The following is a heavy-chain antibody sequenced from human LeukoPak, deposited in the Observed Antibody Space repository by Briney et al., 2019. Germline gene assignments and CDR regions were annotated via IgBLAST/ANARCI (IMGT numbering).Heavy chain of an antibody. Sequence: GGSLRLSCAASGFTFSSYTMSWVRQAPGKGLEWLSYISTTSTTIHYADSVKGRFIISRDNGKNSLYLQMNSLRAEDTALYYCARMDHAWGGFYWGPGTLVTVSS. V-gene: IGHV3-48*01. CDR2: ISTTSTTI. CDR1: GFTFSSYT. J-gene: IGHJ4*02. CDR3: ARMDHAWGGFY. D-gene: IGHD7-27*01.